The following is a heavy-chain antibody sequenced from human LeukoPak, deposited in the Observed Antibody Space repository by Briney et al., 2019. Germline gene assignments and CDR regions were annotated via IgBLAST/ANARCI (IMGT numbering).Heavy chain of an antibody. J-gene: IGHJ4*02. D-gene: IGHD1-26*01. Sequence: GGSLRLSCAASGFTFSSYAMSWVRQAPGKGLEWVSAISGSGGSTYYADSVKGRFTISRDNSKNSLYLQMNSLRAEDTALYYCAKDVEVLSMGFDYWGQGTLVTVSS. V-gene: IGHV3-23*01. CDR1: GFTFSSYA. CDR3: AKDVEVLSMGFDY. CDR2: ISGSGGST.